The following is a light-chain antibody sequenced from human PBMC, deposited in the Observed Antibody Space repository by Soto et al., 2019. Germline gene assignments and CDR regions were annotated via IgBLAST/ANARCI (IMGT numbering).Light chain of an antibody. CDR3: HQYGTAPLT. Sequence: DIVLTQSPGTLSLSPGERATLSCRASQSVSSNHLAWYQQKPGQAPRLLIYGGSSRATGIPDRFSGSGSGTDFTLTISRLEPEDFSVYYCHQYGTAPLTFGPGTKVDIK. CDR2: GGS. J-gene: IGKJ3*01. V-gene: IGKV3-20*01. CDR1: QSVSSNH.